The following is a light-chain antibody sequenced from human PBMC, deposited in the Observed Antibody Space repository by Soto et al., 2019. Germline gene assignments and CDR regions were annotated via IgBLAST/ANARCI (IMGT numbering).Light chain of an antibody. V-gene: IGKV3-20*01. J-gene: IGKJ4*01. Sequence: EIVLTQSPGTLSLSPGERATLSCRASQSVSNNYLAWYQQKPGQAPRLLIYGASNRATGIPDRFSGSGSGTDFTLTISRLEPEDFAVHYCQQYNSWPLTFGGGTKVDIK. CDR2: GAS. CDR1: QSVSNNY. CDR3: QQYNSWPLT.